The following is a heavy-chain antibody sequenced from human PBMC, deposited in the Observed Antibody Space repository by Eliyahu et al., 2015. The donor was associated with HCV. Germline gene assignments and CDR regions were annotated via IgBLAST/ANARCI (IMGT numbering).Heavy chain of an antibody. D-gene: IGHD7-27*01. J-gene: IGHJ4*02. CDR3: ARIPRQITYSETGDY. CDR2: INPNTGDP. V-gene: IGHV1-2*02. CDR1: GYTFTDYY. Sequence: QVQLVQSGAEVKKPGASVKVSCKASGYTFTDYYLHWVRQAPGQGLEWMGWINPNTGDPNYAQKFQDRVTMTRDTSISTAYMELRSLKFDDTAMYYCARIPRQITYSETGDYWGQGVLVTVSS.